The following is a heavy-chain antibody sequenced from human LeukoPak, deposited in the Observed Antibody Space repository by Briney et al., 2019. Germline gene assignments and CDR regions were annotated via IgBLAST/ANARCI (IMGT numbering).Heavy chain of an antibody. CDR3: AKDQGLGGGSVWGY. CDR2: ISGSGTNT. CDR1: GSTFGSYA. J-gene: IGHJ4*02. D-gene: IGHD2-15*01. Sequence: GGSLRLSCAASGSTFGSYAMSWVRQAPGKGLEWVSAISGSGTNTYYGSSVKDRFTISRDNSKNMLFLEMNSLRAEDTAVYYCAKDQGLGGGSVWGYWGQGMLITVSS. V-gene: IGHV3-23*01.